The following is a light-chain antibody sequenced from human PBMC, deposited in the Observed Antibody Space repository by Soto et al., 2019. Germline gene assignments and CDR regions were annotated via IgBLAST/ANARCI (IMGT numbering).Light chain of an antibody. CDR1: QSVATN. CDR2: GAS. CDR3: QQYNNWPQT. J-gene: IGKJ1*01. V-gene: IGKV3-15*01. Sequence: EAVLTQSPATLSVSPGERATLSCRASQSVATNVAWYQQRPGQAPRLLIYGASKRAIGLPARFSGSGSGTEFTLTITSLQSADFAVYYCQQYNNWPQTVGQGTKVEIK.